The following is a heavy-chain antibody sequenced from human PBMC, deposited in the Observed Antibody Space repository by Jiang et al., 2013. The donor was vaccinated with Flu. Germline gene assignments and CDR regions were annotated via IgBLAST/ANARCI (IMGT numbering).Heavy chain of an antibody. Sequence: CKASGYSFNYKAIHWVRQAPGQGLEWMGWINAGNGNTKYSQRFQDRVTITRDTSASTAYMEVSSLRSEDTALYYCARSHFDTSGYRFDSWGQGTLVTVSA. J-gene: IGHJ4*02. CDR2: INAGNGNT. CDR3: ARSHFDTSGYRFDS. CDR1: GYSFNYKA. D-gene: IGHD3-22*01. V-gene: IGHV1-3*01.